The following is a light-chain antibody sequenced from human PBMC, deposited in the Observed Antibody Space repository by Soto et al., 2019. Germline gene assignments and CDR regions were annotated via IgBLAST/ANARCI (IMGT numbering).Light chain of an antibody. CDR1: QSISSW. Sequence: DIQMTQSPSTLSASVGDRVTITCRASQSISSWLAWYQQKPWKAPKLLIYKASSLESGVPSRFSGSGSGTEFTLTISSLQPDDFATYYCQQYNSYSWTFGQGTNV. J-gene: IGKJ1*01. CDR3: QQYNSYSWT. CDR2: KAS. V-gene: IGKV1-5*03.